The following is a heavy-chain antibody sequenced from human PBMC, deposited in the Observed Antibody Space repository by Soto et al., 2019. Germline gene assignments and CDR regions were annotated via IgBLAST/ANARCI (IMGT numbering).Heavy chain of an antibody. Sequence: DLEWIGYIYYSGSTYYNPSLKSRVTISVDTSKNQFSLKLSSVTAADTAVYYCARARPAPDYWGQGTLVTVSS. V-gene: IGHV4-31*02. CDR3: ARARPAPDY. CDR2: IYYSGST. J-gene: IGHJ4*02.